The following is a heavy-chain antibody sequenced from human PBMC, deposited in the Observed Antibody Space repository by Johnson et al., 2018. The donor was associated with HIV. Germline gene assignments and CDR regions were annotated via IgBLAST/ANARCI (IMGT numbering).Heavy chain of an antibody. Sequence: QVQLVESGGGVVQPGRSLRLSCAASGFTFSSYGMHWVRQAPGKGLEWVAVIWYDGSNKYYADSVKGRFTISRDNSKNTLYLQMNSLRAEDTAVYYCATLTVRSRAFDIWGQGTLVTVSS. V-gene: IGHV3-33*01. CDR1: GFTFSSYG. CDR2: IWYDGSNK. J-gene: IGHJ3*02. CDR3: ATLTVRSRAFDI. D-gene: IGHD4-17*01.